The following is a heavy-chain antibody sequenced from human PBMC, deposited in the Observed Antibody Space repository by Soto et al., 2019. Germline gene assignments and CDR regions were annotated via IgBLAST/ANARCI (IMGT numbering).Heavy chain of an antibody. V-gene: IGHV5-51*01. CDR3: ARQAYVWRSYRPYYFDY. Sequence: GESLKICFKGSGYSFTSYWIGWVRQMPGKCLEWMGIIYPGDSDTRYSPSFQGQVTISADKSISTAYLQWSSLKASDNAMYYCARQAYVWRSYRPYYFDYWGQGTLVTVSS. CDR2: IYPGDSDT. J-gene: IGHJ4*02. CDR1: GYSFTSYW. D-gene: IGHD3-16*02.